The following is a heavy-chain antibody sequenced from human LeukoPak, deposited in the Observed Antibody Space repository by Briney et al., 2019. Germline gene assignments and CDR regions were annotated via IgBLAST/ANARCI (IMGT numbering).Heavy chain of an antibody. CDR2: IYYSGST. CDR1: GGSISSSSYY. V-gene: IGHV4-39*07. Sequence: TPSETLSLTCTVSGGSISSSSYYWGWIRQPPGKGLEWIGSIYYSGSTYYNPSLKSRVTISVDTSKNQFSLKLSSVTAADTAVYYCARGSNWNYERLYYFDYWGQGTLVTVSS. D-gene: IGHD1-7*01. J-gene: IGHJ4*02. CDR3: ARGSNWNYERLYYFDY.